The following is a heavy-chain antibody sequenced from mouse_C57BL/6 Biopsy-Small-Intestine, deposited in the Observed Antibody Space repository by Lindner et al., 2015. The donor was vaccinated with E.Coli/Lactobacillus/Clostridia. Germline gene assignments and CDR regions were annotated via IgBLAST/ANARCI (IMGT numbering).Heavy chain of an antibody. Sequence: VQLQESGPEVVKPGASVKLSCKASGYTFTIYDINWVKQRPGQGLEWIGWIYPRDGSTKYNEKFKDKATLTVDTSSSTAYMELHSLTSEDSAVYFCTRPYYGAFDYWGQGTALTVSS. CDR2: IYPRDGST. D-gene: IGHD1-1*01. V-gene: IGHV1-85*01. CDR1: GYTFTIYD. J-gene: IGHJ2*01. CDR3: TRPYYGAFDY.